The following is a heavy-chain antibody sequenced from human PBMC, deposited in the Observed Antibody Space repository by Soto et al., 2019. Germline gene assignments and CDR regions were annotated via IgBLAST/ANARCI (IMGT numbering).Heavy chain of an antibody. J-gene: IGHJ4*02. CDR2: IYHSGST. V-gene: IGHV4-4*02. CDR3: ARREVYCRGGSCPFYQY. D-gene: IGHD2-15*01. CDR1: GDSIISNNW. Sequence: QVQLQESGPGLVKPSETLSLTCTVSGDSIISNNWWTWVRQTPGKGLEWIGEIYHSGSTNYNPSLKSRITLSLDNSKNQLSLSLHFMTAADTAVYYCARREVYCRGGSCPFYQYWGQGTLVTSSS.